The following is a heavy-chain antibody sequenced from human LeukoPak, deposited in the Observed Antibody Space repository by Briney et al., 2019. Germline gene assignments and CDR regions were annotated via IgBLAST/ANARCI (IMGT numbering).Heavy chain of an antibody. CDR3: ARAPATNEWRCMDY. CDR2: VQHIGGET. CDR1: GFTFSNSW. D-gene: IGHD2-8*02. Sequence: GGSLRLSCAGSGFTFSNSWMGWVRQAPGKGLEWVANVQHIGGETYYVDSVKGRFTISRDNAKSSLYLQMNSLRAEDTAVYYCARAPATNEWRCMDYWGQGTLVTVSS. J-gene: IGHJ4*02. V-gene: IGHV3-7*01.